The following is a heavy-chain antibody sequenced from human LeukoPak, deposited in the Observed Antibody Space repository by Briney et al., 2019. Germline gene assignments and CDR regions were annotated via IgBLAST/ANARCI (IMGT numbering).Heavy chain of an antibody. CDR1: GYTFTGYY. CDR2: IIPIFGTA. Sequence: SVKVSCKASGYTFTGYYMHWVRQAPGQGLEWMGGIIPIFGTANYAQKFQGRVTITADESTSTAYMELSSLRSEDTAVYYCARVTAPAPMIGTHYYYYYGMDVWGQGTTVTVSS. CDR3: ARVTAPAPMIGTHYYYYYGMDV. V-gene: IGHV1-69*13. J-gene: IGHJ6*02. D-gene: IGHD3-22*01.